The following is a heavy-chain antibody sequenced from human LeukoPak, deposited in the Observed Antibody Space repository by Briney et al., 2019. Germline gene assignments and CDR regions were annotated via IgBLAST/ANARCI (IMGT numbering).Heavy chain of an antibody. CDR2: ISSNGGST. CDR3: ATATTAAIYLADYYYYGMDV. V-gene: IGHV3-64*01. Sequence: GGSLRLSCAASGFTFSSYAMHWVRQAPGKGLEYVSAISSNGGSTYYANSVKGRFTISRDNSKNTLYLQMGSLRAEDMAVYYCATATTAAIYLADYYYYGMDVWGQGTTVTVSS. CDR1: GFTFSSYA. D-gene: IGHD2-2*01. J-gene: IGHJ6*02.